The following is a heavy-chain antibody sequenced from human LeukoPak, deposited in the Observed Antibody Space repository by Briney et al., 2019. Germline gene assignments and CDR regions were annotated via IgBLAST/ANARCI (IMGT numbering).Heavy chain of an antibody. V-gene: IGHV3-7*04. J-gene: IGHJ4*02. CDR1: GFTFSHYL. Sequence: GGSLRLSCAASGFTFSHYLMTWVRQAPGKGLEWVATIKQDGSEKYYVDSVKGRFTISRDNAKNSLYLQMNSLRAEDTAVYYCARGGYYYPDWGQGTLVTVST. D-gene: IGHD3-22*01. CDR3: ARGGYYYPD. CDR2: IKQDGSEK.